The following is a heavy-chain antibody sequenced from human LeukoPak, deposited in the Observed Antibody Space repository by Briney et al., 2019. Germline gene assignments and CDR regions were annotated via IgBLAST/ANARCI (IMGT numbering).Heavy chain of an antibody. V-gene: IGHV3-23*01. CDR1: GFTFSSHS. CDR3: ASEIRPNDY. CDR2: IGISGNT. D-gene: IGHD5-24*01. Sequence: AGGSLRLSCAASGFTFSSHSLSWVRQAPGKGLEWVSSIGISGNTYYADSVKGRFTISRDNSKDTLFLQLNSLRVEDTAVYYCASEIRPNDYWGRGTLVTVSS. J-gene: IGHJ4*02.